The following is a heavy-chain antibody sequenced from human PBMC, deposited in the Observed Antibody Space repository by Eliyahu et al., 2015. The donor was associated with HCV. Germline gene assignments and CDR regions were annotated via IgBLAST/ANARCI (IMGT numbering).Heavy chain of an antibody. CDR1: GXTFSGYA. CDR3: VREASRDCAFDS. V-gene: IGHV3-30*04. Sequence: QVQLVESGGGVVQPGRSLRLSCEASGXTFSGYAMHWVRQAPGKGLEWVAVISNNGGFEHYADSVKGRFTVSRDNSKNTLSLQMNNVRAEDTAVYYCVREASRDCAFDSWGQGTMVAVSS. J-gene: IGHJ3*02. D-gene: IGHD3/OR15-3a*01. CDR2: ISNNGGFE.